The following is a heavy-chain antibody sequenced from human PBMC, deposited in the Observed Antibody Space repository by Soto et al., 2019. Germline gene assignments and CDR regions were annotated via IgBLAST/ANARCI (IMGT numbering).Heavy chain of an antibody. CDR1: GYTFTRYA. D-gene: IGHD2-15*01. CDR2: INAGNGNT. Sequence: QVQLVQSGAEEKKPGASVKVSCMAYGYTFTRYAMHWARQAPGQRLEWMGWINAGNGNTKYSQKFQGRVTITRDTSASTAYMELSSLRSEDTAVYYCAIDGVVVAATLGTPHFDYWGQGTLVTVSS. J-gene: IGHJ4*02. CDR3: AIDGVVVAATLGTPHFDY. V-gene: IGHV1-3*05.